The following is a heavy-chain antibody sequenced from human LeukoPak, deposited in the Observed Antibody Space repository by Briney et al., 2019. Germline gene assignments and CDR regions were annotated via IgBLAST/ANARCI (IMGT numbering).Heavy chain of an antibody. V-gene: IGHV4-59*08. J-gene: IGHJ4*02. D-gene: IGHD3-10*01. CDR3: ARHGRVRGVITFDY. Sequence: SETLSLTCSVSGGSISSYYWSWIRQPPGKGLEWIGSIDFSGSTKYNPSLKSRVTISIDASKNQFSLKLSSVTAADTAVYYCARHGRVRGVITFDYWGQGTLVTVSS. CDR1: GGSISSYY. CDR2: IDFSGST.